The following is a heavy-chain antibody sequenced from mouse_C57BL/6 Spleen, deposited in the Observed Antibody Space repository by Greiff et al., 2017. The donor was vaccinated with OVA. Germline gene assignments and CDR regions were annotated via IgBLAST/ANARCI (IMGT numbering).Heavy chain of an antibody. CDR2: IDPSDSYT. J-gene: IGHJ2*01. V-gene: IGHV1-69*01. CDR1: GYAFSSYW. Sequence: QVQLQQSGAELVKPGASVKISCKASGYAFSSYWMNWVKQRPGKGLEWIGEIDPSDSYTNYNQKFKGKSTLTVDKSSSTAYMQLSSLTSEDSAVYYGARKAYINYVNYFDYGGKGTTLTVSS. CDR3: ARKAYINYVNYFDY. D-gene: IGHD2-5*01.